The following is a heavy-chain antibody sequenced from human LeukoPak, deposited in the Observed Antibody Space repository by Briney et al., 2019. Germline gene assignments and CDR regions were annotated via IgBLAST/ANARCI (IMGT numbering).Heavy chain of an antibody. J-gene: IGHJ3*02. CDR2: ISSSSSTI. CDR1: GFTFSSYS. Sequence: QTGGSLRLSCAASGFTFSSYSMNWVRQAPGKGLEWVSYISSSSSTIYYADSVKGRFTISRDNAKNSLYLQMNSLRAEDTAVYYCARVTHYDSSGYGGRAFDIWGQGTMVTVSS. D-gene: IGHD3-22*01. V-gene: IGHV3-48*04. CDR3: ARVTHYDSSGYGGRAFDI.